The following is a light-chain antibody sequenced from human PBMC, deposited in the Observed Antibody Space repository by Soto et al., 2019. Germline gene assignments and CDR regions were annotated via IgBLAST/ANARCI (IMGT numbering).Light chain of an antibody. V-gene: IGKV1-5*01. CDR3: HQRQSWSRT. CDR1: QGISSW. J-gene: IGKJ1*01. Sequence: DIQMTQSPSTLSASVGDRVTITCRASQGISSWLAWYQHRPGQSPSLLIYQASLRAAGIPARFSASGSGTDFTLTISDVQPEDFAPYYCHQRQSWSRTFGQGTKVDNK. CDR2: QAS.